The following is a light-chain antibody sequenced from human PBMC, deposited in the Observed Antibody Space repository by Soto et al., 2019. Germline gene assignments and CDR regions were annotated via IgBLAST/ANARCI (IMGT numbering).Light chain of an antibody. J-gene: IGLJ1*01. V-gene: IGLV2-14*01. CDR1: SSDVGGYNY. CDR2: DVS. CDR3: SSYTSSRTLDV. Sequence: QSVLTHPASVSGSPGQSITISCTGTSSDVGGYNYVYWYQQHPGKAPKRMIYDVSNRPSGVSNRFSGSKSGNTASLAISGRQADDEADYYCSSYTSSRTLDVFGTGTKVTVL.